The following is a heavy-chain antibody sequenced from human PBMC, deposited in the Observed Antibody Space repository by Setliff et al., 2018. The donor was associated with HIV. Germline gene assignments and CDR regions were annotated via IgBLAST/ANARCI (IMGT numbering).Heavy chain of an antibody. CDR1: GLTFNRYG. Sequence: GGSLRLSCAASGLTFNRYGLNWVRQAPGKGLEWISYISSSGSTMYYADSVKGRFAISRDNAKDSLYLEMNSLRAGDTAGYYCASGEGWLNYWGQGTLVTVSS. J-gene: IGHJ4*02. V-gene: IGHV3-48*04. D-gene: IGHD2-15*01. CDR3: ASGEGWLNY. CDR2: ISSSGSTM.